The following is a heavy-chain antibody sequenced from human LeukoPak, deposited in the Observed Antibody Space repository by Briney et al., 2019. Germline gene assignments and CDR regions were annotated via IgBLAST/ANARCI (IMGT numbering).Heavy chain of an antibody. CDR3: ARVSSAGVVDY. Sequence: SETLSLTCAVYGGSFSGYYWSWIRQPPGKGLEWIGEINHSGSTNYNPSLKSRVTISVDTSKNQFSLNLISVTAADTAVYHCARVSSAGVVDYWGQGTLVTVSS. CDR2: INHSGST. CDR1: GGSFSGYY. D-gene: IGHD6-13*01. J-gene: IGHJ4*02. V-gene: IGHV4-34*01.